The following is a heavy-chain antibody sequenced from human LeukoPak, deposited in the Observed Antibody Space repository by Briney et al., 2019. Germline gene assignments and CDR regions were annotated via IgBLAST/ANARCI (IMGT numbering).Heavy chain of an antibody. Sequence: GSLRLSCAASGFTFSSYGMHWVRQAPGKGLEWVAFIRYDGSNKYYADSVKGRFTISRDNSKNTLFLQMSSLSAEDTAVYYCAKDSRTYFYGSGSFSLPKRPLGYFDHWGQGTLVTVSA. J-gene: IGHJ4*02. CDR1: GFTFSSYG. CDR2: IRYDGSNK. D-gene: IGHD3-10*01. CDR3: AKDSRTYFYGSGSFSLPKRPLGYFDH. V-gene: IGHV3-30*02.